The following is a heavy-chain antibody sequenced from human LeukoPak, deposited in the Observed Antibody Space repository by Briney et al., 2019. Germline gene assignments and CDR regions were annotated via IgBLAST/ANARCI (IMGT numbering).Heavy chain of an antibody. CDR3: ASGWSSSWYSVFHFDY. CDR1: GFTFSDYT. J-gene: IGHJ4*02. Sequence: PGGSLRLSCTTSGFTFSDYTLNWVRQAPGKGLEWVSSISSSSSYIYYADSVKGRFTISRDNAKNSLYLQMNSLRAEDTAVYYCASGWSSSWYSVFHFDYWGQGTLVTVSS. CDR2: ISSSSSYI. D-gene: IGHD6-13*01. V-gene: IGHV3-21*01.